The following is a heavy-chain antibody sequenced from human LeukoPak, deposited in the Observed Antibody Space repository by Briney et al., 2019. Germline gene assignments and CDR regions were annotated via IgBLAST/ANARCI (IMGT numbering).Heavy chain of an antibody. CDR1: GFILENFA. V-gene: IGHV3-30*04. D-gene: IGHD2/OR15-2a*01. J-gene: IGHJ5*01. CDR2: VSFDGTNN. Sequence: GRSLRLSCVASGFILENFAIHWVRQAPGTGLEGVSSVSFDGTNNFYADSVNGRLTVSRDNSKNTVYLNMNSLRPDDTAVYFCARDRNVIGADFDSWGQGTLVTVSS. CDR3: ARDRNVIGADFDS.